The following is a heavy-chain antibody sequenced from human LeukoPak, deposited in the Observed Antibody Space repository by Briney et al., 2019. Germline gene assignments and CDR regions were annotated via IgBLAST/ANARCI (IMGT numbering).Heavy chain of an antibody. D-gene: IGHD3-9*01. V-gene: IGHV3-15*01. CDR2: IKSKTDGGTT. CDR1: GGSFGGYY. Sequence: ETLSLTCAVYGGSFGGYYWSWVRQAPGKGLEWVGRIKSKTDGGTTDYAAPVKGRFTISRDDSKNTLYLQMNSLKTEDTAVYYCTTDYYDILTGYHSGDYWGQGTLVTVSS. CDR3: TTDYYDILTGYHSGDY. J-gene: IGHJ4*02.